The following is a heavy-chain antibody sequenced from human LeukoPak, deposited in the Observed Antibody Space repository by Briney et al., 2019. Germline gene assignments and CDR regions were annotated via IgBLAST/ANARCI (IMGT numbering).Heavy chain of an antibody. CDR3: ARDYGDYVSSDY. Sequence: GGSLRLSCAASGFTSSSYWMHWIRQAPGKGLVWVSRINSDGSSTSYADSVKGRFTISRDNAKNTLFLQMNSLSAEDTAVYYCARDYGDYVSSDYWGQGTLVTVSS. CDR1: GFTSSSYW. J-gene: IGHJ4*02. D-gene: IGHD4-17*01. CDR2: INSDGSST. V-gene: IGHV3-74*01.